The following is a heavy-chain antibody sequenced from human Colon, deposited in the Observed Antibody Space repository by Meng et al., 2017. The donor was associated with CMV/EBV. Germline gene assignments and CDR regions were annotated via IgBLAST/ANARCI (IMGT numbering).Heavy chain of an antibody. CDR2: IYYSGST. Sequence: SETLSLTCTVSGGSISSSSYYWGWIRQPPGKGLEWIGSIYYSGSTYYNPSPKSRVTISVDTSKNQFSLKLSSVTAADTAVYYCASSIAKYYYGMDVWGQGTTVTVSS. J-gene: IGHJ6*02. CDR3: ASSIAKYYYGMDV. CDR1: GGSISSSSYY. V-gene: IGHV4-39*07. D-gene: IGHD6-13*01.